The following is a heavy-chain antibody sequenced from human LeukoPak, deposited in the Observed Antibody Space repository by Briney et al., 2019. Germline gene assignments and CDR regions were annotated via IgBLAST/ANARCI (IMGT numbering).Heavy chain of an antibody. V-gene: IGHV3-23*01. D-gene: IGHD2-8*01. CDR1: RFTFSSYA. CDR2: IGDSAYST. J-gene: IGHJ1*01. Sequence: PGGSLRLSRAASRFTFSSYAMSWVRQAPGKGLEWVSAIGDSAYSTYYTDSVRGRFTISRDNSKNTLYLQMNSLRAEDTAVYYCATYCTDGVCPGRSFQHWGQGTLVTVSS. CDR3: ATYCTDGVCPGRSFQH.